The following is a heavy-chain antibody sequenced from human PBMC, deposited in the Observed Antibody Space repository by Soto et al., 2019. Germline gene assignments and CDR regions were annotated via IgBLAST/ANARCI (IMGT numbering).Heavy chain of an antibody. V-gene: IGHV1-8*01. J-gene: IGHJ4*02. Sequence: QVQLVQSGAEVKKPGASVKVSCKASGYTFTSYDIYWVRQATGQGLEWMGWMHPNSGNTGYAQKFQGRVTMTRNTSITTAYMELSSLTSEDTAVYYCARALSYRQDWGQGTRVTVSS. CDR3: ARALSYRQD. CDR1: GYTFTSYD. D-gene: IGHD1-26*01. CDR2: MHPNSGNT.